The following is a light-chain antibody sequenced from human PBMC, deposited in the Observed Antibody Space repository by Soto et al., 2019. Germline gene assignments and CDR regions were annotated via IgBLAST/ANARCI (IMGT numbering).Light chain of an antibody. J-gene: IGKJ5*01. V-gene: IGKV1-9*01. CDR3: EQLFGSPLT. CDR1: QVISTS. CDR2: TAS. Sequence: DIQLTQSPSFLSPSIGESVTITCPASQVISTSLAWYQVKPWQAPKLLIYTASTLESGVPSTFSANVSGTEFRLTSTRLQPEDFATYYCEQLFGSPLTFGQGTRLEI.